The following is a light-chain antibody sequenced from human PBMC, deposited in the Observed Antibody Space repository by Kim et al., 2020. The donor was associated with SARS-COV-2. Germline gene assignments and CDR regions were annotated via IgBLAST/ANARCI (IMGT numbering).Light chain of an antibody. J-gene: IGKJ2*01. CDR1: ESVSSN. CDR3: QQYDSWPPYT. V-gene: IGKV3-15*01. CDR2: GAS. Sequence: VSRGESAPLSRGRQESVSSNLAWYPQKPGQAPRLLIYGASSRATGIPARFSGSGSGTEFTLTISSLQSEDFAVYYCQQYDSWPPYTFGQGTKLEI.